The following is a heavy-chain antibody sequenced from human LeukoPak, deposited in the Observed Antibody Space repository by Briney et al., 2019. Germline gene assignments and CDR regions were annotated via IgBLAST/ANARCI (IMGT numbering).Heavy chain of an antibody. D-gene: IGHD7-27*01. CDR2: IYTTGRN. CDR3: AKILGSGVWYGFDI. Sequence: SETLSLTCSVSGGSVNSYYWSWIRQPPGKGLEWIGYIYTTGRNNYTPSLKSRVTISVDTSKNQFSLKLSSVTAADTAVYYCAKILGSGVWYGFDIWGQGTMVTVSS. J-gene: IGHJ3*02. CDR1: GGSVNSYY. V-gene: IGHV4-4*09.